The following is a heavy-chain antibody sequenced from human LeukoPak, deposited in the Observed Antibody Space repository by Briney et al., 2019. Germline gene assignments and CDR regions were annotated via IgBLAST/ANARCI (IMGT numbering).Heavy chain of an antibody. J-gene: IGHJ4*02. Sequence: SETLSLTCTVSGGSISNYYWSWIRQPPGKGLEWIGYIYYSGSTNYNPSLKSRVTISVDTSKNQFSLKLSSVTAADTAVYYCARGSSGIAADLDYWGQGTLVAVSS. CDR3: ARGSSGIAADLDY. CDR2: IYYSGST. V-gene: IGHV4-59*08. CDR1: GGSISNYY. D-gene: IGHD6-19*01.